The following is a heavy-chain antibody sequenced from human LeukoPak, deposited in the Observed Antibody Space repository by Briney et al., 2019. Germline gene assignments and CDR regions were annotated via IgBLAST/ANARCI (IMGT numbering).Heavy chain of an antibody. D-gene: IGHD2-2*01. Sequence: GGSLRLSCAASGFTFSSYWMSWVRQAPGKGLEWVANIKQDGSEKYYVDSVKGRFTISRDNAKHSLYLQMNSLGAEDTAVYYCARNRVVVAPAAPDYWGQGTLVTVSS. J-gene: IGHJ4*02. V-gene: IGHV3-7*01. CDR2: IKQDGSEK. CDR3: ARNRVVVAPAAPDY. CDR1: GFTFSSYW.